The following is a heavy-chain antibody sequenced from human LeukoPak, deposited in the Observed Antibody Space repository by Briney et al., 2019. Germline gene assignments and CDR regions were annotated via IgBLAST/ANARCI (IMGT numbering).Heavy chain of an antibody. CDR2: IYYSGST. CDR1: GGSISSYY. V-gene: IGHV4-59*01. Sequence: SETLSLTCTVSGGSISSYYWSWIRQPPGKGLEWIGYIYYSGSTNYNPSLKSRVTISVDTPKNQFSLKLSSVTAADTAVYYCARDKGGSYYDAFDIWGQGTMVTVSS. CDR3: ARDKGGSYYDAFDI. D-gene: IGHD1-26*01. J-gene: IGHJ3*02.